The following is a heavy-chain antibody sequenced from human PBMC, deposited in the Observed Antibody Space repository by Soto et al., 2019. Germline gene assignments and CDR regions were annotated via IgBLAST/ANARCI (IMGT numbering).Heavy chain of an antibody. D-gene: IGHD6-6*01. CDR1: GGSISSGGYC. CDR3: ARGSSIAGLYYGMDV. Sequence: PSETLSLTCTVSGGSISSGGYCWTWIRQHPGKGLEWIGYNYYSGITYYNPSLKSRVTISLGTSKNQFSLKLSSVTAADTAVYYCARGSSIAGLYYGMDVWGQGTTVTVSS. J-gene: IGHJ6*02. V-gene: IGHV4-31*03. CDR2: NYYSGIT.